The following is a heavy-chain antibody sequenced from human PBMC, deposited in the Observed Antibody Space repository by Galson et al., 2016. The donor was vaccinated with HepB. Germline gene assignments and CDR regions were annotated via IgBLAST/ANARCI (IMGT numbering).Heavy chain of an antibody. J-gene: IGHJ4*02. D-gene: IGHD2-15*01. CDR2: IWYDGSNK. CDR3: ARDSQGYCSGGSCYFDY. Sequence: SLRLSCAASGFTFSSYGMHWARQSPGKGLEWVAVIWYDGSNKYYADSVKGRFTISRDNSKNTLYLQMNSLRVEDTAVYYCARDSQGYCSGGSCYFDYWGQGTLVTVSS. V-gene: IGHV3-33*01. CDR1: GFTFSSYG.